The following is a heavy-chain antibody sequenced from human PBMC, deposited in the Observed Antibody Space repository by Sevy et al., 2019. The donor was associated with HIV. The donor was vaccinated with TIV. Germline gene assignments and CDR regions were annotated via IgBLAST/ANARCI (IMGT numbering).Heavy chain of an antibody. Sequence: SETLSLTSTVSGYSISSGYYWGWIRQPPGKGLEWIGSIYHSGSTYYNPSLKSRVTISVDTSKNQFSLKLSSVTAADTAVYYCARAVGTLSYGMDVWGQGTTVTVSS. CDR1: GYSISSGYY. CDR3: ARAVGTLSYGMDV. V-gene: IGHV4-38-2*02. D-gene: IGHD2-21*02. CDR2: IYHSGST. J-gene: IGHJ6*02.